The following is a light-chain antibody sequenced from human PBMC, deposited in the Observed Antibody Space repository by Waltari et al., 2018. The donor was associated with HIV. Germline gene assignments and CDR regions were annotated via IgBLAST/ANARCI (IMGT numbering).Light chain of an antibody. CDR1: RTVFYSPDNRTY. CDR3: QQYYSVPPT. Sequence: DIVMTQSPDSLAVSLVERATINCTSSRTVFYSPDNRTYLAWYLQRPGQSPKVLIFWASTRAFGVPDRFSGSGSGTDFSLTLSSLQADDVGIYYCQQYYSVPPTFGGGTKVEI. J-gene: IGKJ4*01. CDR2: WAS. V-gene: IGKV4-1*01.